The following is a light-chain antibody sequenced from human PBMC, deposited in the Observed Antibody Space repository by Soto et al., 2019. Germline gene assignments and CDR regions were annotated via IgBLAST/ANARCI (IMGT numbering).Light chain of an antibody. CDR3: QEYDGAPPIT. Sequence: EIVVTQSPDTLSLSPGERATLSCRASQSVRSERLAWYQQKRGQAPTLLIFEASSRASGTPERFSGSGSGTDFTLTISRLEPEDFAVYYCQEYDGAPPITFGLGTRLEI. J-gene: IGKJ5*01. CDR1: QSVRSER. CDR2: EAS. V-gene: IGKV3-20*01.